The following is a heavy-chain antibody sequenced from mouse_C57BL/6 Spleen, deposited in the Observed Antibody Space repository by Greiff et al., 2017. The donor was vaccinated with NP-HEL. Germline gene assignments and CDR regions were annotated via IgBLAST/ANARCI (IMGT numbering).Heavy chain of an antibody. CDR2: IDPSDSYT. D-gene: IGHD2-5*01. CDR3: ARRGYYSNYLYAMDY. CDR1: GYTFTSYW. V-gene: IGHV1-50*01. Sequence: QVQLQQPGAELVKPGASVKLSCKASGYTFTSYWMQWVKRRPGQGLEWIGEIDPSDSYTNYNQKFKGKATLTVDTSSSTAYMQLSSLTSEDSAVYYCARRGYYSNYLYAMDYWGQGTSVTVSS. J-gene: IGHJ4*01.